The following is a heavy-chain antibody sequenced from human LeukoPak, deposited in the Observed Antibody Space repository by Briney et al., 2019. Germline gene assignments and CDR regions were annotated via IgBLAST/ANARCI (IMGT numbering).Heavy chain of an antibody. CDR3: ATLGIRTMTTYFQR. J-gene: IGHJ1*01. D-gene: IGHD3-16*01. V-gene: IGHV4-59*08. CDR2: IYYSGST. CDR1: GGSISSYY. Sequence: SETLSLTCTVSGGSISSYYWSWIRQPPGKGLEWIGYIYYSGSTNYNPSLKSRVTISVDTSKNQFSLKLSSVTAADAAVYYCATLGIRTMTTYFQRWGQGTLVTVSS.